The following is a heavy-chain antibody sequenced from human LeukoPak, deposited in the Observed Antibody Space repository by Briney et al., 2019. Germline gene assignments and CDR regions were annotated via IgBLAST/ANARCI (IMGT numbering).Heavy chain of an antibody. CDR2: IYTSGST. Sequence: SETLSLTCTVSGGSISSYYWSWIRHPAGKGLEWIVRIYTSGSTNYNPSLKSRVTMSVDTSKNQFSLKLSSVTAADTAVYYCARLSSRSAFDIWGQGTMVTVSS. CDR3: ARLSSRSAFDI. V-gene: IGHV4-4*07. D-gene: IGHD2-15*01. CDR1: GGSISSYY. J-gene: IGHJ3*02.